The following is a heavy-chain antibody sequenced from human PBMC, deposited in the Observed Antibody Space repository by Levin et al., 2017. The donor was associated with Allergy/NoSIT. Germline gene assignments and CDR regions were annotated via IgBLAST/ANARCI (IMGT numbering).Heavy chain of an antibody. Sequence: GGSLRLSCKASGYTFTGYYLHWVRQAPGQGLEWMGWINTNSGGTNYAQKFQGRVTMTRDTSISTVYMELSRLRSDDTAVYYCARLITIVGVSKGFDYWGQGTLVTVSS. CDR3: ARLITIVGVSKGFDY. CDR1: GYTFTGYY. CDR2: INTNSGGT. V-gene: IGHV1-2*02. D-gene: IGHD3-3*01. J-gene: IGHJ4*02.